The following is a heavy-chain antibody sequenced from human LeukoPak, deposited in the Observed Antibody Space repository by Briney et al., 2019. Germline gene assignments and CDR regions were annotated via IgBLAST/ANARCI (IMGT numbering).Heavy chain of an antibody. CDR3: ARVGVVVVAATNWFDP. CDR2: FSASGGDT. V-gene: IGHV3-23*01. Sequence: GGSLRLSCAASGFTFSTYAINWVRQTPGKGLEWVSGFSASGGDTYYADSVKGRFTISRDNAKNSLYLQMNSLRAEDTAVYYCARVGVVVVAATNWFDPWGQGTLVTVSS. J-gene: IGHJ5*02. CDR1: GFTFSTYA. D-gene: IGHD2-15*01.